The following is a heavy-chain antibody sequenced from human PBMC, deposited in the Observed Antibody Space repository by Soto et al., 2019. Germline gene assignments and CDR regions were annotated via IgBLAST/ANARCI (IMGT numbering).Heavy chain of an antibody. CDR3: ATVGKYSAHLNAFDI. CDR1: GFTFRNAW. D-gene: IGHD5-12*01. V-gene: IGHV3-15*01. J-gene: IGHJ3*02. CDR2: ITDGGTT. Sequence: PGGSLRLSCAASGFTFRNAWMNWVRQAPGKGLEWVGRITDGGTTDYAAPVKGRFTISREDSKNTLYLQMNSLKTEDTAVYYCATVGKYSAHLNAFDIWGQGTTVTVSS.